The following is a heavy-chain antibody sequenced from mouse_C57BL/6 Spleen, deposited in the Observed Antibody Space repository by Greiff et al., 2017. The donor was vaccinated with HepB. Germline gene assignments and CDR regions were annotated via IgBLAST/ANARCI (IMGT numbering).Heavy chain of an antibody. CDR2: IYPGSGST. V-gene: IGHV1-55*01. J-gene: IGHJ4*01. CDR3: ARTSNSYAMDY. Sequence: KQPGAELVKPGASVKMSCKASGYTFTSYWITWVKQRPGQGLEWIGDIYPGSGSTNYNEKFKSKATLTVDTSSSTAYMQLSSLTSEDSAVYYCARTSNSYAMDYWGQGTSVTVSS. D-gene: IGHD2-5*01. CDR1: GYTFTSYW.